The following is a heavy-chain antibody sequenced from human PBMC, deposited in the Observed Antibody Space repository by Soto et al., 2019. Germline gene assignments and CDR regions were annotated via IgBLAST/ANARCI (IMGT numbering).Heavy chain of an antibody. CDR1: GFTFSSYS. CDR3: AGSQGPSYALTFFDD. D-gene: IGHD2-2*01. J-gene: IGHJ4*02. Sequence: GGSLRLSCAASGFTFSSYSMNWVRQAPGKGLEWVSYISISSTTIYYADSVKGRFTISRDNAKTSLYLQMNSLKDEDTAVYYCAGSQGPSYALTFFDDWGQGTLVTVSS. CDR2: ISISSTTI. V-gene: IGHV3-48*02.